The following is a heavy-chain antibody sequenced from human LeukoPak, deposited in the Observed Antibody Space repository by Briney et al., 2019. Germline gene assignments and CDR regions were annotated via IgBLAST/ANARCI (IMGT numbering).Heavy chain of an antibody. CDR1: GYTFIGYY. Sequence: GSVKVSCKASGYTFIGYYMHWVRQAPGQGLAWMGWINPNSGGTNYAQKIQGRVTMTRDTSISTAYMELSRLRSDDTAVYYCARDLVGSNYYDSSGYFNWFDPWGQGTLVSVSS. D-gene: IGHD3-22*01. CDR3: ARDLVGSNYYDSSGYFNWFDP. V-gene: IGHV1-2*02. J-gene: IGHJ5*02. CDR2: INPNSGGT.